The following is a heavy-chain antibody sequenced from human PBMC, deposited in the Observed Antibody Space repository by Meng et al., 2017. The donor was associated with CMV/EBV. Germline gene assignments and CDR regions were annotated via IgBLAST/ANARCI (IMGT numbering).Heavy chain of an antibody. CDR2: ISSSGSTI. D-gene: IGHD2-2*01. V-gene: IGHV3-48*03. J-gene: IGHJ6*02. Sequence: GESLKISCAASGFTFSSYEMNWVRRAPGKGLEWVSYISSSGSTIYYADSVKGRFTISRDNAKNSLYLQMNSLRAEDTAVYYCARDLIVVVPAAEAWYYYGMDVWGQGTTVTVSS. CDR3: ARDLIVVVPAAEAWYYYGMDV. CDR1: GFTFSSYE.